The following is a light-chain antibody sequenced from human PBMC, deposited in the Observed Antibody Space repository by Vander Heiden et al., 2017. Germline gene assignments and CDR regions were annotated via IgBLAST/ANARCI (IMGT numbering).Light chain of an antibody. J-gene: IGKJ2*01. CDR2: DAA. Sequence: EVALTPPPVTLSLSQGERATLSCRASEGVSRYLAWYQQKPGQAPRLLIYDAANRASGIPARFSGSGSGTDFALTISTIGPEDFAVCYCQRHASWPPEYTFGRGTKLEIK. V-gene: IGKV3-11*01. CDR3: QRHASWPPEYT. CDR1: EGVSRY.